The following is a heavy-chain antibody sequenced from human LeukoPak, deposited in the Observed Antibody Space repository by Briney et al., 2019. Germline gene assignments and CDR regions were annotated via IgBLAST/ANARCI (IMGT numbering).Heavy chain of an antibody. Sequence: GGSLRLSCAASGFIFSSYGMHWVRQAPGKGLEWVAFIRYDGSNKYYAESVKGRFTISRDNSKNTLYLQMNSLRSEDTAVYYCARESVTTRVFDYWGQGTLVTVSS. D-gene: IGHD4-11*01. CDR3: ARESVTTRVFDY. V-gene: IGHV3-30*02. CDR1: GFIFSSYG. J-gene: IGHJ4*02. CDR2: IRYDGSNK.